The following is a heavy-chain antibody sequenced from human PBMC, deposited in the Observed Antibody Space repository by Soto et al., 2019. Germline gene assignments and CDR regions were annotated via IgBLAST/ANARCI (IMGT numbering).Heavy chain of an antibody. Sequence: QVQLVQSGAEVKRPGSSVKVSCKASGGTFSNSPIAWVRLAPGQGLEWMGGVIPIFSIVKYAQKFQGRVTCTAEHSKSTAYMELSSLTSEDTAVYYCAIGRTIFGVVNFDYWGQGTLVTVSS. CDR3: AIGRTIFGVVNFDY. CDR2: VIPIFSIV. CDR1: GGTFSNSP. D-gene: IGHD3-3*01. V-gene: IGHV1-69*17. J-gene: IGHJ4*02.